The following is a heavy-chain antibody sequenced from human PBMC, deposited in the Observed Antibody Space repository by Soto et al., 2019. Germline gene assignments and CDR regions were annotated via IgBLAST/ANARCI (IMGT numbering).Heavy chain of an antibody. J-gene: IGHJ3*01. CDR1: GDSVSSDITS. D-gene: IGHD3-10*01. CDR2: TYYRSKWFH. V-gene: IGHV6-1*01. Sequence: QGQLQQSGPGLVKPSQTLSLTCAISGDSVSSDITSWNWIRQSPSRGLEWLGRTYYRSKWFHDYAASEKSRITNNQDTAKKQLSLELNSLTTDDAAVYYCARGNALDVWGQGNVDTVS. CDR3: ARGNALDV.